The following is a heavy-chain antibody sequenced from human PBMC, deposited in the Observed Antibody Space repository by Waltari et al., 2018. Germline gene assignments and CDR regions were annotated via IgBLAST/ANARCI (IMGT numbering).Heavy chain of an antibody. J-gene: IGHJ5*02. CDR3: ARVAGWFYP. CDR2: INHSGST. V-gene: IGHV4-34*01. D-gene: IGHD2-21*01. Sequence: VQLQQWGAGLLKPSETLSLTCAVYGGSFSGYSWSWIRQPPGQGLEWIGEINHSGSTNYNPSLKSRVTIAGDTAKNQFSLKLSAVTAADTAVYYCARVAGWFYPWGQGTLVTVSS. CDR1: GGSFSGYS.